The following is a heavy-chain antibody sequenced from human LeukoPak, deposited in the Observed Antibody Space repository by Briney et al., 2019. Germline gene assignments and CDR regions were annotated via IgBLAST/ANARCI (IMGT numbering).Heavy chain of an antibody. CDR1: GFTFSDYG. J-gene: IGHJ6*04. V-gene: IGHV3-30*03. Sequence: GGSLRLSCVASGFTFSDYGMHWVRQAPGKGLEWVAATSYVGSDEYYVDSVKGRFTISRDNSKNTLYLEMKSLSSEDTAIYYCARTYTVFGAMDVWGKGTTVTVSA. CDR3: ARTYTVFGAMDV. CDR2: TSYVGSDE. D-gene: IGHD3-3*01.